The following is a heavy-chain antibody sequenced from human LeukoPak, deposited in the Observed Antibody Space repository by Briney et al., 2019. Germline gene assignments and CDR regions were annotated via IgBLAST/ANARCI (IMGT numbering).Heavy chain of an antibody. J-gene: IGHJ4*02. CDR2: INPNSGGT. D-gene: IGHD4-17*01. CDR1: GYTFTDYY. V-gene: IGHV1-2*02. Sequence: ASVKVSCKASGYTFTDYYMHWVRQASGQGLEWMGWINPNSGGTNYAQKFRGRVTMTRDTSISTAYMELSRLRSDDTAVYYCARRDYGDQIDYWGQGTLVTVSS. CDR3: ARRDYGDQIDY.